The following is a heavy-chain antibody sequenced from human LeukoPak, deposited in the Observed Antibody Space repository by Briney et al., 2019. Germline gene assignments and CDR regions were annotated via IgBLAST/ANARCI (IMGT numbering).Heavy chain of an antibody. D-gene: IGHD6-6*01. Sequence: GGSLRLSCEASGFTFSSYAIRWVRQAPGTGLEWVSSIPGSGGATYYADSVRGRFSISRDSSKNTVYLQMNSLRDEDTAVYYCAKLSSSASAYWGQGTLVTVSS. J-gene: IGHJ4*02. CDR1: GFTFSSYA. V-gene: IGHV3-23*01. CDR3: AKLSSSASAY. CDR2: IPGSGGAT.